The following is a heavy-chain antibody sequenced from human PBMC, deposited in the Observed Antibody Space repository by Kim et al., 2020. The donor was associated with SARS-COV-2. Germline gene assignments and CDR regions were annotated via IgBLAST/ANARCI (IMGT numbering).Heavy chain of an antibody. V-gene: IGHV4-34*01. D-gene: IGHD7-27*01. CDR1: GGSLSGSLSGYF. CDR3: AKVSGDSTGGGAFDI. Sequence: SETLSLTCAVSGGSLSGSLSGYFWSWIRQPPGKGLEWIEEFSGNGSTNHNPSLSSRGTISVDEAKNPFSLNLRSMPAADTAIYYCAKVSGDSTGGGAFDIWGQGIMVTVSS. CDR2: FSGNGST. J-gene: IGHJ3*02.